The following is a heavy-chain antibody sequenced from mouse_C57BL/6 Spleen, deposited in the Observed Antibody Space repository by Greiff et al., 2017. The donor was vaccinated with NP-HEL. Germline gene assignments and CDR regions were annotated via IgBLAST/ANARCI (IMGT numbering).Heavy chain of an antibody. CDR3: ARGIYYGNYGAMDY. Sequence: QVQLQQSGAELVRPGTSVKVSCKASGYAFTNYLIEWVKQRPGQGLEWIGVINPGSGGTNYNEKFKGKATRTADKSSSTAYMQLSSLTSEDSAVYFCARGIYYGNYGAMDYWGQGTSVTVSS. CDR2: INPGSGGT. V-gene: IGHV1-54*01. D-gene: IGHD2-1*01. CDR1: GYAFTNYL. J-gene: IGHJ4*01.